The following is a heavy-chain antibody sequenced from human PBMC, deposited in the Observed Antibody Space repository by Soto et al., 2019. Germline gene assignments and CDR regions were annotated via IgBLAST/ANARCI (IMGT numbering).Heavy chain of an antibody. D-gene: IGHD2-2*01. Sequence: SVKVSCKASGGTFSSYAISWVRQAPGQGLEWMGGIIPIFGTANYAQKFQGRVTITADESTSTAYMELSSLRSEDTAVYYCARGVDIVVVPAPFDYWGQGTLVTAPQ. V-gene: IGHV1-69*13. CDR2: IIPIFGTA. CDR3: ARGVDIVVVPAPFDY. CDR1: GGTFSSYA. J-gene: IGHJ4*02.